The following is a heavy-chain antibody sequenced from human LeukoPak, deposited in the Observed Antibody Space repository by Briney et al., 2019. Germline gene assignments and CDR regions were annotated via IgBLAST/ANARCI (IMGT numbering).Heavy chain of an antibody. CDR2: INQGGSEK. CDR3: ARERDGRFFDY. J-gene: IGHJ4*02. CDR1: GLTFRSYW. V-gene: IGHV3-7*01. D-gene: IGHD5-24*01. Sequence: GGSLRLSCAVSGLTFRSYWMSWVRQAPGKGLEWVANINQGGSEKYFVDSVKGRFTISRDNARNSLHLQMDTLRADDTAVYYCARERDGRFFDYWGQGTLVTVSS.